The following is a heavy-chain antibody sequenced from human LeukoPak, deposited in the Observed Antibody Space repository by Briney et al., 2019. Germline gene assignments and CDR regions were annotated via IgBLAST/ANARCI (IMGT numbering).Heavy chain of an antibody. Sequence: SETLSLTCAVSGGSISSSTWWSWVRQPPRKGLEWVGEIHHSGSTNPNPSLKSRVTISVDKSKNHFSLNMNSVTAADTAVYYCASKSVSSYGTFDYWGQGALVTVSS. D-gene: IGHD2-8*01. CDR3: ASKSVSSYGTFDY. CDR2: IHHSGST. CDR1: GGSISSSTW. V-gene: IGHV4-4*02. J-gene: IGHJ4*02.